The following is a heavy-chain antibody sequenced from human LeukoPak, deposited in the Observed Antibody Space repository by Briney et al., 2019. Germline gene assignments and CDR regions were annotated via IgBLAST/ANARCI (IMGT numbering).Heavy chain of an antibody. CDR2: IYYSGST. V-gene: IGHV4-31*03. CDR1: GGSISSGGYY. CDR3: ARDYGSAYAFDI. D-gene: IGHD3-10*01. J-gene: IGHJ3*02. Sequence: SETLSLTCTVSGGSISSGGYYWSWLRQHPGKGLEWIGYIYYSGSTYYNPSLKSRVTISVDTSKNQFSLKLSSVTAADTAVYYCARDYGSAYAFDIWGQGTMVTVSS.